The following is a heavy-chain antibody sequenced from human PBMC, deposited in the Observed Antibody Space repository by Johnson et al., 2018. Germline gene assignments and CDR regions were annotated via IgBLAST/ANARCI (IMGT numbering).Heavy chain of an antibody. D-gene: IGHD2-2*02. CDR1: GFTFGDYP. CDR2: IRSKAYGGTT. CDR3: TSHLGYCSSTSCYSPYYYDGMDV. J-gene: IGHJ6*02. Sequence: VQLVESGGGLVQPGRSLRLSCTTSGFTFGDYPMSWFRQAPGKGLEWVGFIRSKAYGGTTEYAASVKGRFTISRDDSKSIAYLQMNSLKTEDTAVYYCTSHLGYCSSTSCYSPYYYDGMDVWGQGTTVTVSS. V-gene: IGHV3-49*03.